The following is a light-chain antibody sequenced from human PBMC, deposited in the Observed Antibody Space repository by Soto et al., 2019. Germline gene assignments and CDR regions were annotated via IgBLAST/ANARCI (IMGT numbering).Light chain of an antibody. J-gene: IGKJ1*01. Sequence: EIVLTQSPATLSLSPGERATLSCRASQSVGSYLAWYQQKPGQAPRLLIYDASNRSTGIPARFSGSGSGTAFTLTISSLEPEDFAVYYCQQRSNWPPTWTFGQGTKVELK. CDR1: QSVGSY. CDR2: DAS. CDR3: QQRSNWPPTWT. V-gene: IGKV3-11*01.